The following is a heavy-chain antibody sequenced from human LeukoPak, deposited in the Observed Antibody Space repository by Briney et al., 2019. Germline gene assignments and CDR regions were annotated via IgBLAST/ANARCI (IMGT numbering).Heavy chain of an antibody. CDR2: INPNSGGT. CDR3: ARFDRDSSSSGGLGY. V-gene: IGHV1-2*02. D-gene: IGHD6-6*01. CDR1: GYTFTGYY. Sequence: GASVKVSCKASGYTFTGYYMHWVRQAPGQGLEWMGWINPNSGGTNYAQKFQGRVTMTRDTSISTAYMELSRLRSDDTAVYYCARFDRDSSSSGGLGYWGQGTLVTVSS. J-gene: IGHJ4*02.